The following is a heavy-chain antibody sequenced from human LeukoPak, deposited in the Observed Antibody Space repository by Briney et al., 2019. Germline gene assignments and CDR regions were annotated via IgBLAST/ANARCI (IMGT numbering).Heavy chain of an antibody. CDR2: FDPEDGET. V-gene: IGHV1-24*01. Sequence: ASVKVSCKVSGYTLTELSMHWVRQAPGKGLEWMGGFDPEDGETIYAQKFQGRVTMTEDTSTDTAYMELSSLRSEDTAVYYCARDSQYYDSSGYYYDWFDPWGQGTLVTVSS. D-gene: IGHD3-22*01. J-gene: IGHJ5*02. CDR3: ARDSQYYDSSGYYYDWFDP. CDR1: GYTLTELS.